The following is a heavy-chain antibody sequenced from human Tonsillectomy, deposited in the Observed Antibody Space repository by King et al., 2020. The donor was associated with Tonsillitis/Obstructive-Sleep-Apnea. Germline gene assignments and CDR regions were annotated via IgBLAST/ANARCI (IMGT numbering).Heavy chain of an antibody. D-gene: IGHD2-2*01. CDR1: GFTFSSYA. Sequence: VQLVESGGGVVQPGRSLRLSCAASGFTFSSYAMHWVRQAPGKGLEWVAVISYDGSNKYYADSVKGRFTISRDNYKNTLYLQMNSLRAEDTAVYYCARGVELGYCSSTSCYWGDYWGQGTLVTVSS. V-gene: IGHV3-30*04. CDR3: ARGVELGYCSSTSCYWGDY. J-gene: IGHJ4*02. CDR2: ISYDGSNK.